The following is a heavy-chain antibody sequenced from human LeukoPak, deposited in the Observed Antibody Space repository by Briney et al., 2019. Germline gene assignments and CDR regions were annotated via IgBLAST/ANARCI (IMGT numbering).Heavy chain of an antibody. CDR1: GGSISSSSPY. V-gene: IGHV4-39*01. Sequence: SETLSLTCTVSGGSISSSSPYWGWIRQPPGTGLEWLGSIYYSGTTYYNPSLRSRVTISVDTSKNQFSLKLSSVTAADTAVYYCARFPYYYSSGPRYAFDIWGQGTMVTVSS. J-gene: IGHJ3*02. CDR3: ARFPYYYSSGPRYAFDI. CDR2: IYYSGTT. D-gene: IGHD3-10*01.